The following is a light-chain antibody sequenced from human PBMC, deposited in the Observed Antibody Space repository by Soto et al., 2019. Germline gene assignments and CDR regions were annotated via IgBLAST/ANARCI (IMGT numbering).Light chain of an antibody. CDR1: QGISSY. J-gene: IGKJ4*01. Sequence: IRMTQSPSSLSASTGDRVTITCRASQGISSYLAWYQQKPGKAPKLLIYDASNLETGVPSRFSGSGSGTDFTFTISSLQPEDIAVYYCQQYENLPLTFGGGTKVDIK. CDR3: QQYENLPLT. V-gene: IGKV1-33*01. CDR2: DAS.